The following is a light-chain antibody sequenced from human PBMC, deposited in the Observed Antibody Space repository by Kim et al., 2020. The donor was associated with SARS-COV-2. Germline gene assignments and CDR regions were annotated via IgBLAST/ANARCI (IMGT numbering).Light chain of an antibody. CDR1: QSVSSN. CDR3: QQYNNWHGT. V-gene: IGKV3-15*01. J-gene: IGKJ1*01. CDR2: GAS. Sequence: EIVMTQSPATLSVSPGERATLSCRASQSVSSNLAWYQQKPGQAPRLLIYGASTRATGIPARFSGSGSGTEFTLTISSLQSEDFAVYYCQQYNNWHGTFGQGTKVDIK.